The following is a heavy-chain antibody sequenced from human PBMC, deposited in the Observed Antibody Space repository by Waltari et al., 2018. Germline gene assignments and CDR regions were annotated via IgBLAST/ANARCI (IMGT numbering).Heavy chain of an antibody. Sequence: QVQLQQWGAGLLKPSETLSLTCAVYGGSFSGYYWSWIRQPPGKGLEWIGEINHSGSTNYNPSLKRRVTISVDTSKNQFSLKLSSVTAADTAVYYCAREQVGSGLTGSFDYWGQGTLVTVSS. V-gene: IGHV4-34*01. J-gene: IGHJ4*02. CDR1: GGSFSGYY. CDR2: INHSGST. CDR3: AREQVGSGLTGSFDY. D-gene: IGHD6-19*01.